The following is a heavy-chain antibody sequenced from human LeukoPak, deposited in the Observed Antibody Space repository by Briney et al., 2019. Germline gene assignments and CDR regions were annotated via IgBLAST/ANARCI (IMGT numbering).Heavy chain of an antibody. D-gene: IGHD2-2*01. V-gene: IGHV3-43*02. CDR1: GFTFDDYA. J-gene: IGHJ4*02. Sequence: GGSLRLSCAASGFTFDDYAMHWVRQAPGKGLEWVSLISGDGGSTCYADSVKGRFTISRDNSKNSLYLQMNSLRTEDTALYYCAKDSAHCSSTSCLDYWGQGTLVTVSS. CDR3: AKDSAHCSSTSCLDY. CDR2: ISGDGGST.